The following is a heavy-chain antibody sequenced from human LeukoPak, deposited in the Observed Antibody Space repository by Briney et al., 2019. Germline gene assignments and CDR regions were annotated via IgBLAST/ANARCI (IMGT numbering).Heavy chain of an antibody. V-gene: IGHV4-30-4*01. CDR3: ARRFTMVRGTRRDGFDI. Sequence: SQTLSLTCTVSGGSISINDYYWSWLRQTPGKGLEWIGYIYYSGSTYYNPSLKSRVTISVDTSKNQFSLKLTSVTAANTAVYYCARRFTMVRGTRRDGFDIWAKGQWSPSLQ. CDR1: GGSISINDYY. CDR2: IYYSGST. D-gene: IGHD3-10*01. J-gene: IGHJ3*02.